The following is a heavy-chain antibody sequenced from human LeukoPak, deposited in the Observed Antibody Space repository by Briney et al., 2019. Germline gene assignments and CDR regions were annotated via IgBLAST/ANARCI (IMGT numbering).Heavy chain of an antibody. CDR2: IGTITSTT. CDR3: ARTVYDLRGQSLEPGFDS. CDR1: GFTFGSYE. Sequence: RPGGSLRLSRAASGFTFGSYEMNWVRQAPGKGLEWVSYIGTITSTTYYADSVKGRFTVSRDDAKSSLYLQMSSLRAEDTAVYYCARTVYDLRGQSLEPGFDSWGQGTLVTVSS. D-gene: IGHD6-19*01. V-gene: IGHV3-48*03. J-gene: IGHJ4*02.